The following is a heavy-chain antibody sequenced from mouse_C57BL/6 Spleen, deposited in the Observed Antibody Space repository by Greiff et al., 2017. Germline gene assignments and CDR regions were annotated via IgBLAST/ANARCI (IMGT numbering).Heavy chain of an antibody. V-gene: IGHV1-55*01. CDR3: ARSEGDADWFAY. CDR1: GYTFTSYW. CDR2: IYPGSGST. D-gene: IGHD3-3*01. J-gene: IGHJ3*01. Sequence: QVQLQQSGAELVKPGASVKMSCKASGYTFTSYWITWVKQRPGQGLEWIGDIYPGSGSTNYNEKFKSKATLTVDTSSSTAYMQLSSLTSEDSAVYYCARSEGDADWFAYWGQGTLVTVSA.